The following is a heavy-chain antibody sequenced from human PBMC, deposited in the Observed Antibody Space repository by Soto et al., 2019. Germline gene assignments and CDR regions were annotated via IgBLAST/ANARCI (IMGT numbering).Heavy chain of an antibody. V-gene: IGHV1-46*01. CDR1: GYTFTSYY. Sequence: ASVKVSCKASGYTFTSYYMHWVRQAPGQGLEWMGIINPSGGSTSYAQKFQGRVTMTRDTSTSTVYMELSSLRSEDTAVYYYARVYDYGGNSEVDWFDPWGQGTLVTVSS. CDR3: ARVYDYGGNSEVDWFDP. CDR2: INPSGGST. J-gene: IGHJ5*02. D-gene: IGHD4-17*01.